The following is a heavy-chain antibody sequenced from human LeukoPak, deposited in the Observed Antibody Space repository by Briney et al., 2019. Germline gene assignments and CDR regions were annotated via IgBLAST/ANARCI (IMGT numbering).Heavy chain of an antibody. J-gene: IGHJ4*02. CDR3: SRPLSFGELFRLDY. CDR1: GFTFNDYD. CDR2: ISRSGTYT. D-gene: IGHD3-10*01. Sequence: GGSLRLSCAGSGFTFNDYDMNWVRQAPGKGLEWVSYISRSGTYTYYTDSVKGRFTVSRDNAKNSLFLQMDDLRAEDTAVYYCSRPLSFGELFRLDYWGQGTLVTVSS. V-gene: IGHV3-48*03.